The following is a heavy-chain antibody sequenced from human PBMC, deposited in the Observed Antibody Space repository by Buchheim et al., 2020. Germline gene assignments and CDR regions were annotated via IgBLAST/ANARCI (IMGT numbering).Heavy chain of an antibody. J-gene: IGHJ4*02. Sequence: QVQLVESGGGVVQPGRSLRLSCAASGFTFSSYGMHWVRQAPGKGLEWVAVIWYDGSNKYYADSVTGRFTISRDNSKNTLSPQMNSLRAEDTAVYYCARSAIAAAGTSDYWGQGTL. D-gene: IGHD6-13*01. CDR1: GFTFSSYG. V-gene: IGHV3-33*01. CDR2: IWYDGSNK. CDR3: ARSAIAAAGTSDY.